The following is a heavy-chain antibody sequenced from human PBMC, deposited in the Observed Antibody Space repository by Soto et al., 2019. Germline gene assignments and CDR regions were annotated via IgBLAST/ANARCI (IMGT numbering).Heavy chain of an antibody. V-gene: IGHV1-2*04. Sequence: ASVKVSCKSSGFTFTSSAVHCVRQAPGQGLEWMGWINPNSGGTNYAQKFQGWVTMTRDTSISTAYMELSRLRSDDTAVYYCARETDRAGYYYGMDVWGQGTTVTVSS. J-gene: IGHJ6*02. CDR3: ARETDRAGYYYGMDV. CDR2: INPNSGGT. CDR1: GFTFTSSA. D-gene: IGHD3-22*01.